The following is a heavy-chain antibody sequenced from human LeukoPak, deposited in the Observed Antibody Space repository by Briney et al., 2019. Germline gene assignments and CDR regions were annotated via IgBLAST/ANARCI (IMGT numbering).Heavy chain of an antibody. Sequence: GGSLRLSCAASGFTFSSYAMSWVRRAPGKGLDWVSAISGSGGSTYYADSVKGRFTISRDNSKNTLYLQMNSLRAEDTAVYYCAKLGEGYSSGWSKNYFDYWGQGTLVTVSS. D-gene: IGHD6-19*01. V-gene: IGHV3-23*01. CDR2: ISGSGGST. J-gene: IGHJ4*02. CDR3: AKLGEGYSSGWSKNYFDY. CDR1: GFTFSSYA.